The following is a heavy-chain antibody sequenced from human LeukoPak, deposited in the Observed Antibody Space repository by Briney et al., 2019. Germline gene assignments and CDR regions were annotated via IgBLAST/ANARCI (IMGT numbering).Heavy chain of an antibody. V-gene: IGHV1-2*02. CDR1: GYTFTGYH. CDR2: INPNSGGT. J-gene: IGHJ4*02. CDR3: ARALGIPRDY. D-gene: IGHD3-16*01. Sequence: AASVKVSCKASGYTFTGYHMHWVRQARGQGLEWMGWINPNSGGTNYAQKFQGRVTMTRDTSISTACMELSRLRSDDTAVYYCARALGIPRDYWGQGTLVTVSS.